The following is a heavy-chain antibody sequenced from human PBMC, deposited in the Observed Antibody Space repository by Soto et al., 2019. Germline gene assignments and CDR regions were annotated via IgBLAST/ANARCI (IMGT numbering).Heavy chain of an antibody. V-gene: IGHV3-30-3*01. D-gene: IGHD3-10*01. Sequence: PGGSLRLSCAASGFTFSSYAMHWVRQATGKGLEWVAVISYDGSNKYYADSVKGRFTISRDNSKNTLYLQMNSLRAEDTAVYYCARTEVNVLLWFGESYLDYWGQGTLVTVSS. J-gene: IGHJ4*02. CDR2: ISYDGSNK. CDR1: GFTFSSYA. CDR3: ARTEVNVLLWFGESYLDY.